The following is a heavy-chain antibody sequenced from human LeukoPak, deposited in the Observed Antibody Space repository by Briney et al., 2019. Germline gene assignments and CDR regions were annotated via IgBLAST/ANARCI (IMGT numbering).Heavy chain of an antibody. CDR3: ARDTSGYVDY. J-gene: IGHJ4*02. V-gene: IGHV3-74*01. D-gene: IGHD2/OR15-2a*01. CDR2: INTDGSHT. Sequence: PGGSLRLPCAASGFTFSGNWMHWVRQDPGKGLVWVSHINTDGSHTWSADSVKGRFTISRDNAKNTLYLQMNSLRAEDTSVYYCARDTSGYVDYWGQGILVTVSS. CDR1: GFTFSGNW.